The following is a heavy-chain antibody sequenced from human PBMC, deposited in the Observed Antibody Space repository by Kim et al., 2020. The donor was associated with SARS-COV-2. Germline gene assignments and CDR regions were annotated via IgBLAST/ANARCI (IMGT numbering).Heavy chain of an antibody. J-gene: IGHJ6*02. D-gene: IGHD4-17*01. V-gene: IGHV4-4*09. CDR3: ARTVKYYYYGMDV. Sequence: YTPSLKSRVTISVDTSKNQFSLKLSSVTAADTAVYYCARTVKYYYYGMDVWGQGTTVTVSS.